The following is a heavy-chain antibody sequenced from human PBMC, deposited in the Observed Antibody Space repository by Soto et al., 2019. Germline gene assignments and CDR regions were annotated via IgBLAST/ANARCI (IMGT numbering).Heavy chain of an antibody. CDR3: ARVGLLLRKYYSSVSYYAYHYYGTDV. J-gene: IGHJ6*04. CDR1: GGSVSSNSAA. V-gene: IGHV6-1*01. D-gene: IGHD3-10*01. CDR2: TYYRSKWYN. Sequence: PPQTLSLACAIPGGSVSSNSAAWNWIRPSPSRGLEWLGRTYYRSKWYNDYAVSVKSRITINPDTSKNQFSLQMTSVTPDVTAACYCARVGLLLRKYYSSVSYYAYHYYGTDVRGKATTVALSS.